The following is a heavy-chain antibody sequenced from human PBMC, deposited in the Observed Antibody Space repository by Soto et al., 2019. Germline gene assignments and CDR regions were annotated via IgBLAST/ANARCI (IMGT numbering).Heavy chain of an antibody. Sequence: SETLSLTCAVYGGSFSGYYWSWIRQPPGKGLEWIGEINHSGSTNYNPSLKSRVTISVDTSKNQFSLKLSSVTAADTAVYYCARGGIAVAGPKYNWFDHWGQGTLVT. V-gene: IGHV4-34*01. CDR3: ARGGIAVAGPKYNWFDH. J-gene: IGHJ5*02. D-gene: IGHD6-19*01. CDR1: GGSFSGYY. CDR2: INHSGST.